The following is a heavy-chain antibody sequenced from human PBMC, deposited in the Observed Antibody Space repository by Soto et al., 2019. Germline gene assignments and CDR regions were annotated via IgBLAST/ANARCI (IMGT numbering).Heavy chain of an antibody. CDR2: IDPRDSYV. V-gene: IGHV5-10-1*01. CDR1: GYTFTTFW. J-gene: IGHJ5*02. Sequence: GESLKISCTGFGYTFTTFWISWVRQMPGKGLEWMGRIDPRDSYVNYSPSFQGHVTISLDKSISTAYLQCCSLKASDTAMYYCARLFCSTTTCDSWFDPWGQGTLVTVSS. D-gene: IGHD2-2*01. CDR3: ARLFCSTTTCDSWFDP.